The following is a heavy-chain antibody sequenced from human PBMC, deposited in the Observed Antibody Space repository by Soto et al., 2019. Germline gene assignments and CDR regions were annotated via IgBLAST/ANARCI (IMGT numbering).Heavy chain of an antibody. CDR1: GFTFSNYG. Sequence: QVQLVESGGGVVQPGRSLRLSCAASGFTFSNYGMHWVRQAPGKGLQWVALIRHDGNNKYYVDSVKGRFTSSRDNSKTTLYLQMNSLRAADTALYYCARATSGYYYAMDVWGQGTTVTVSS. CDR2: IRHDGNNK. D-gene: IGHD6-6*01. CDR3: ARATSGYYYAMDV. V-gene: IGHV3-33*01. J-gene: IGHJ6*02.